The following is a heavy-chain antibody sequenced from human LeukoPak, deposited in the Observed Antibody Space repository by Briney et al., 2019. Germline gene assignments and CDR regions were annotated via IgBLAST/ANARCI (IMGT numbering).Heavy chain of an antibody. CDR3: ARDLRKGSYFDC. Sequence: GGSLKLSCGASGFTFSTQGMHWVRQAPGKGLEWVALIWYDGSNKYYADSVKGRFTISRDNSKNTLYLQMNSLRVEDTAVCYCARDLRKGSYFDCWGQGTLVTVSS. CDR2: IWYDGSNK. CDR1: GFTFSTQG. J-gene: IGHJ4*02. D-gene: IGHD3-10*01. V-gene: IGHV3-33*01.